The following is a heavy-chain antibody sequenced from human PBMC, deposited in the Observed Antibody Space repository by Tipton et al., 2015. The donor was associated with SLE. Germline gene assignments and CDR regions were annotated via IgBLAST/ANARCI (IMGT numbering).Heavy chain of an antibody. CDR3: ARALTDWGLVYYFDY. CDR1: GDSISSTSYY. Sequence: LACIVSGDSISSTSYYWGWIRQPPGKGLEWIGYVYYSGTTYYNPSLSSRVSISIDRSKNQFSLKLSSVTAADTAVHHCARALTDWGLVYYFDYWGRGTLVTVSS. CDR2: VYYSGTT. V-gene: IGHV4-31*03. D-gene: IGHD3-9*01. J-gene: IGHJ4*02.